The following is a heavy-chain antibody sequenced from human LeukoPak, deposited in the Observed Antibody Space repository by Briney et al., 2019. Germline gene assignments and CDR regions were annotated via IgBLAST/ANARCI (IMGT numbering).Heavy chain of an antibody. CDR3: AGDGGNEAFGY. CDR1: GGSISSSSYS. V-gene: IGHV4-39*07. D-gene: IGHD4-23*01. CDR2: IYYSGST. Sequence: SETLSLTCTVSGGSISSSSYSWGWIRQPPGKGLEWIGSIYYSGSTYYNPSLKSRVTISVDTSKNQFSLKLTSVTAADTAVYYCAGDGGNEAFGYWGQENLVTVSS. J-gene: IGHJ4*02.